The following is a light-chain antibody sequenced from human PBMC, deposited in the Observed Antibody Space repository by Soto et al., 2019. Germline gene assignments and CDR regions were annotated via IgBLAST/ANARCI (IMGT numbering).Light chain of an antibody. J-gene: IGKJ1*01. CDR3: QQYNSYWT. CDR1: QNIDAW. Sequence: IQMTQSPSTLSASVGDRVTITCRASQNIDAWLAWYQQKPGKAPKVLIYKASSLESGVPSSFSGSASGTEFTLTISSLQPDDFATYYCQQYNSYWTFGHGTKVDIK. V-gene: IGKV1-5*03. CDR2: KAS.